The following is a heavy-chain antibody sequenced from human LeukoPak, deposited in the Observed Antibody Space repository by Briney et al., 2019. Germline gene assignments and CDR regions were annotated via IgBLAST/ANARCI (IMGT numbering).Heavy chain of an antibody. CDR1: GFTFDDYA. CDR3: AKAVSQHHFAN. J-gene: IGHJ4*02. D-gene: IGHD2-2*01. Sequence: RSLRLSCAASGFTFDDYAMHWVRQAPGKGLEWVSGISWNSGSIGYADSVKGRFTISRDNAKNSLYLQMNSLRAEDTALYYCAKAVSQHHFANWGQGTLVTVSS. V-gene: IGHV3-9*01. CDR2: ISWNSGSI.